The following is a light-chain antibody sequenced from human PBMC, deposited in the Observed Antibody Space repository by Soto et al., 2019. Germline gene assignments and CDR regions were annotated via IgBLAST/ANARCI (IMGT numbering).Light chain of an antibody. CDR2: DAS. CDR1: QSVSSY. Sequence: ENLLTPSTATLSLSPGKRATLSCRASQSVSSYLAWYQQKPGQAPRLLIYDASNRATGIPARFSGSGSGTDFTLTISSLEPEDFAVYYCQQRSNGPFITVGQGTRLEIK. CDR3: QQRSNGPFIT. V-gene: IGKV3-11*01. J-gene: IGKJ5*01.